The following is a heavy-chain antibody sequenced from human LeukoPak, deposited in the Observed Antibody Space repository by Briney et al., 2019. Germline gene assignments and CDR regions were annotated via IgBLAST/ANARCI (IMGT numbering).Heavy chain of an antibody. Sequence: GASVKVSCKASGYTFTSYGISWVRQAPGQGLEWMGWISGKDGHTKYAQKFQGRGTMTIDTSTSTAYMELRSLTSDDTAVYYCARDGELGAALGGASYFWFDPWGQGTLVTVSS. CDR2: ISGKDGHT. J-gene: IGHJ5*02. CDR1: GYTFTSYG. CDR3: ARDGELGAALGGASYFWFDP. D-gene: IGHD6-25*01. V-gene: IGHV1-18*01.